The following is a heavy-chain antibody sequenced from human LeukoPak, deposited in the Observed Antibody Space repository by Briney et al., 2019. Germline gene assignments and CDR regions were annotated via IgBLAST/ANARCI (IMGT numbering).Heavy chain of an antibody. CDR2: ISGSGGST. V-gene: IGHV3-23*01. CDR1: GFTFSSYG. D-gene: IGHD3-10*01. CDR3: AEDRITMVRGVEDWFDP. Sequence: GGSLRLSCAASGFTFSSYGMSWVRQAPGKGLEWVSAISGSGGSTYYADSVKGRFTISRDNSKNTLYLQMNSLRDEDTAVYYCAEDRITMVRGVEDWFDPWGQGTLVTVSS. J-gene: IGHJ5*02.